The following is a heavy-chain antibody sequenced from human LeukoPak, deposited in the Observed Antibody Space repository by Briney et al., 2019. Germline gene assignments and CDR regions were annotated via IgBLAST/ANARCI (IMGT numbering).Heavy chain of an antibody. CDR2: IKQDGSEK. CDR1: GFTFSSYW. D-gene: IGHD3-9*01. V-gene: IGHV3-7*01. Sequence: GGSLRLSCAASGFTFSSYWMSWVRQAPGKGLEWVANIKQDGSEKYYVDSVKGRFTISRDNAKNSLYLQMNSLRAEDTAVYYCARDALVYDILTGCSAYYFDYWGQGTLVAVSS. J-gene: IGHJ4*02. CDR3: ARDALVYDILTGCSAYYFDY.